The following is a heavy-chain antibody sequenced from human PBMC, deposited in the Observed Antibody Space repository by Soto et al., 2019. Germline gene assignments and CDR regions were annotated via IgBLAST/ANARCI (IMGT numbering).Heavy chain of an antibody. J-gene: IGHJ4*02. V-gene: IGHV4-39*07. D-gene: IGHD6-19*01. CDR3: GMSRGWYTIHS. CDR2: FFIGGNT. CDR1: GGSISSSTYY. Sequence: SGTLSLTCTVSGGSISSSTYYWGWMRQPPGKGLEWIASFFIGGNTNYNPSLKSRVTLSVDTSKNQFSLKLRSVTAADTAVYFCGMSRGWYTIHSWGQGTLVTVSS.